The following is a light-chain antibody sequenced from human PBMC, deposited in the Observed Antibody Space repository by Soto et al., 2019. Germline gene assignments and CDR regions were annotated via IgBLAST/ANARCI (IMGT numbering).Light chain of an antibody. CDR1: SSDVGTYNF. V-gene: IGLV2-23*01. J-gene: IGLJ2*01. CDR3: CSYGGSSTFVI. CDR2: EGT. Sequence: QSALTQPASMSGSPGQSITISCTETSSDVGTYNFVSWYQQHPGKAPKLMIYEGTKRPSGVSNRFSGSKSGNTASLTISGLQAEDEADYYCCSYGGSSTFVIFGGGTKVTVL.